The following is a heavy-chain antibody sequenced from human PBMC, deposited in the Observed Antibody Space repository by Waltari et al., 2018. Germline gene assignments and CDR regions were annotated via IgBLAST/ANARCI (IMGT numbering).Heavy chain of an antibody. Sequence: QVQLVQSGAEVKKPGSSVQVSCKASGGTFSSYAISWVRQAPGQGLEWMGGIIPMFGTANYAQKFQGRVTITADKSTSAAYMELSSLRAEDTAVYYCAREPAVRGASDLWGRGTLVTVSS. D-gene: IGHD4-17*01. CDR3: AREPAVRGASDL. CDR2: IIPMFGTA. J-gene: IGHJ2*01. V-gene: IGHV1-69*14. CDR1: GGTFSSYA.